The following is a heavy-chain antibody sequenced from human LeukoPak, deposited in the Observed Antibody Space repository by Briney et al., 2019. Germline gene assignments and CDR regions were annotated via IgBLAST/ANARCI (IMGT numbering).Heavy chain of an antibody. J-gene: IGHJ3*02. CDR2: IFYSGST. CDR3: ARPLIVGSKGAFDI. D-gene: IGHD3-22*01. CDR1: GGSTSAYY. Sequence: SSETLSLTCTVSGGSTSAYYWSWIRQPPGKGLEWVGYIFYSGSTNYNPSLKSRVTISVDTSKNQFSLKLSSVTAADTAVYYCARPLIVGSKGAFDIWGQGTMVTVSS. V-gene: IGHV4-59*08.